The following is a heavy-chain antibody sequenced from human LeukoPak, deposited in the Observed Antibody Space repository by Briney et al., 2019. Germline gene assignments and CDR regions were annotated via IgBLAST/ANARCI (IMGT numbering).Heavy chain of an antibody. D-gene: IGHD2-2*01. CDR2: IYYSGST. V-gene: IGHV4-59*01. J-gene: IGHJ4*02. CDR1: GGSISSYY. Sequence: SETLSLTCTVSGGSISSYYWSWIRQPPGKGLEWIGYIYYSGSTNYNPSLKSRVTISVDTSKNQFSLKLSSVTAADTAVYYCARGGGFYNSISCYFDFWGQGTLVTVSS. CDR3: ARGGGFYNSISCYFDF.